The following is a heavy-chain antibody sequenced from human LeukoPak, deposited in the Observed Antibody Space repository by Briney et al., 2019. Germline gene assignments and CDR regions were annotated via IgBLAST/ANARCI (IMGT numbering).Heavy chain of an antibody. CDR1: GFTFSSYW. V-gene: IGHV3-7*03. Sequence: GGSLRLSCAACGFTFSSYWMNWVRQAPGKGLEWVANIKQDGSEKYYVDSVKGRFTISRDNAKNSLYLHMNSLRAEDTAVYYCARRYFDYWGQGTLVTVSS. J-gene: IGHJ4*02. CDR2: IKQDGSEK. CDR3: ARRYFDY.